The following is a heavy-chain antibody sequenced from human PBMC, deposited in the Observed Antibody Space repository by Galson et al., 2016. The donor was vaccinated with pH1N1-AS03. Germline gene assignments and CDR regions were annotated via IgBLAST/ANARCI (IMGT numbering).Heavy chain of an antibody. D-gene: IGHD3-16*01. CDR2: ISVYTGKT. Sequence: SCKASGYTFKSHGISWVRQAPGQGLEWMGWISVYTGKTNYAQKFQGRVTMTTDTSTSTAYMELRSLISDDTAVYYCARGGDQKHYWGQGTLVTVSS. J-gene: IGHJ4*02. CDR3: ARGGDQKHY. V-gene: IGHV1-18*01. CDR1: GYTFKSHG.